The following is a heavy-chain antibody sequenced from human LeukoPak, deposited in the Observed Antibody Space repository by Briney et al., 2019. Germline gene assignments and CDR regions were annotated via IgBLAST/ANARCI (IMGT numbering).Heavy chain of an antibody. J-gene: IGHJ3*02. CDR2: ISGSGGST. D-gene: IGHD3-3*01. Sequence: GGSLRLSCAASGFTFSSYSMNWVRQAPGKGLEWVSAISGSGGSTYYADSVKGRFTISRDNSKNTLYLQMNSLRAEDTAVYYCAKQITIFGVVPDAFDIWGQGPMVTVSS. V-gene: IGHV3-23*01. CDR1: GFTFSSYS. CDR3: AKQITIFGVVPDAFDI.